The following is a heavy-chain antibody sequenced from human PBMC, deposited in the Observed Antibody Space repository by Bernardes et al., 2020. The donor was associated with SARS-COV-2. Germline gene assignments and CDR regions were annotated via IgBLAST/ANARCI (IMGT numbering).Heavy chain of an antibody. CDR3: ARTQYLAYDCFNL. D-gene: IGHD3-16*01. CDR1: GFTFSSSW. V-gene: IGHV3-7*01. Sequence: GGSLRLSCVASGFTFSSSWMSWVRKAPGKGLEWVANIKKDGSEKYYVDSVKGRFTISRDNAKNSLYLEMNSLRAEDTAVYYCARTQYLAYDCFNLWGQGTLVTVAS. CDR2: IKKDGSEK. J-gene: IGHJ3*01.